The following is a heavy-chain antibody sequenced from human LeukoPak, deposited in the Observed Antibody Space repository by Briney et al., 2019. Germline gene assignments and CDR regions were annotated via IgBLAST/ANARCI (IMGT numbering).Heavy chain of an antibody. CDR2: ISAYNGNT. V-gene: IGHV1-18*01. CDR1: GYTFTSYG. Sequence: ASVTVSCTASGYTFTSYGISWVRQAPGQGLEWMGWISAYNGNTNYAQKLQGRVTMTTDTSTSTAYMELRSLRFDDTAVYYCARDSDSSCFDYWGQGTLVTVSS. D-gene: IGHD3-22*01. CDR3: ARDSDSSCFDY. J-gene: IGHJ4*02.